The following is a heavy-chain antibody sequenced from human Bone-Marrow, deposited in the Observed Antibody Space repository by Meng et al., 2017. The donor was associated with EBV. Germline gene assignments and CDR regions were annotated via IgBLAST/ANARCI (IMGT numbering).Heavy chain of an antibody. CDR2: IPSDASHNK. Sequence: EQVVGAGGGVVQPGSSPRLACAASGFIFSGYGFHWVRQAPGKGPEWVAIIPSDASHNKYYADSVKGRFTISRDNSKNTLYLQMNSLKIEDTAVYYCAKDLSGRFDPWGQGTLVTVSS. CDR1: GFIFSGYG. CDR3: AKDLSGRFDP. J-gene: IGHJ5*02. D-gene: IGHD1-14*01. V-gene: IGHV3-30*18.